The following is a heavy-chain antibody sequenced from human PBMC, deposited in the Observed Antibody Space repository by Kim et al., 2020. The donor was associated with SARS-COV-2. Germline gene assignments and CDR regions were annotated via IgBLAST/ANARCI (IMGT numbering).Heavy chain of an antibody. CDR1: GGSISSSSYY. CDR2: IYYSGST. J-gene: IGHJ4*02. Sequence: SETLSLICTVSGGSISSSSYYWGWVRQPPGKGLEWIGSIYYSGSTYYNPSLKSRVTISVDTSKNQFSLKLSSVTAADTAVYYCARRYSGSYYPEFPFDYWGQGTLVTVSS. CDR3: ARRYSGSYYPEFPFDY. D-gene: IGHD1-26*01. V-gene: IGHV4-39*01.